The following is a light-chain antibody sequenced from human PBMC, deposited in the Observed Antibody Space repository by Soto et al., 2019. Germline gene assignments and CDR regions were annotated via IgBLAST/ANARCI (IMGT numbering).Light chain of an antibody. J-gene: IGLJ1*01. V-gene: IGLV2-14*01. Sequence: QSVLTQPASVSGSPGQSITISCAGTSSDVGAYNYVSWYQQHPGKAPKLMIYDVSNRPSGVSNRFSGSKSGNTASLTISGLQAEDEADYYCISYTGSSAPFVFGTGTKVTVL. CDR3: ISYTGSSAPFV. CDR2: DVS. CDR1: SSDVGAYNY.